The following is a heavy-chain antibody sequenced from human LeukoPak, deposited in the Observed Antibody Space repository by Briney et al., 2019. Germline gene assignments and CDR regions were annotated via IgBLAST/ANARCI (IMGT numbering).Heavy chain of an antibody. CDR2: FDPEDGET. Sequence: ASVKVSCKVSGYTLTELSMHWVRQAPGKGLEWMGGFDPEDGETIYAQKFQGRVTMTVDTSTDTAYMELSSLRSEDTAVYYCATDPGRLYYYDSGSYNGFDYWGQGTLVTVSS. D-gene: IGHD3-10*01. CDR1: GYTLTELS. V-gene: IGHV1-24*01. J-gene: IGHJ4*02. CDR3: ATDPGRLYYYDSGSYNGFDY.